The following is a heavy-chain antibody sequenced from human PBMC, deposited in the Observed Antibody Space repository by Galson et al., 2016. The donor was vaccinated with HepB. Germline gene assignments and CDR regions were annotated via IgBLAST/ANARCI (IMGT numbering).Heavy chain of an antibody. Sequence: LSLTCTVSGGSINSGGYYWSWIRQHPGKGLEWIGYIYYSGSTYYNPSLKSRVTISVDTSKNQFSLKLSSVTAADTAVYYCARAYYDFWSGYNHLDWFDPWGQGTLVTVFS. CDR1: GGSINSGGYY. CDR3: ARAYYDFWSGYNHLDWFDP. J-gene: IGHJ5*02. CDR2: IYYSGST. D-gene: IGHD3-3*01. V-gene: IGHV4-31*03.